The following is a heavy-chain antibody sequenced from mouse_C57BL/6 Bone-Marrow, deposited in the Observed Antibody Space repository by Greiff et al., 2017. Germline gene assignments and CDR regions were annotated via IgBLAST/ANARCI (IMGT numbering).Heavy chain of an antibody. V-gene: IGHV1-64*01. CDR3: AHGNYFYWYFAV. CDR1: GYTFTSYW. J-gene: IGHJ1*03. Sequence: QVQLQQPGAELVKPGASVKLSCKASGYTFTSYWMHWVKQRPGQGLEWIGMIHPNSGSTNYNEKFKSKATLTVDKSSSTAYMQLSSLTSEDSAVYYCAHGNYFYWYFAVWGTGTTVTVSS. D-gene: IGHD2-1*01. CDR2: IHPNSGST.